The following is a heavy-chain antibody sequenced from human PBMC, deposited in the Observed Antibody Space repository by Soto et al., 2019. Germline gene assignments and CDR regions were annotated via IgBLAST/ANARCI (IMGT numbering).Heavy chain of an antibody. V-gene: IGHV3-9*01. J-gene: IGHJ4*02. D-gene: IGHD1-26*01. CDR1: GFTFDDYA. CDR3: AKDIRKYEWELLGAFDY. CDR2: ISWNSGSI. Sequence: EVQLVESGGGLVQPGRSLRLSCAASGFTFDDYAMHWVRQAPGKGLEWVSGISWNSGSIGYADSVKGRFTISRDNAKNSLYLQMNSLRAEDTALYYCAKDIRKYEWELLGAFDYWGQGTLVTVSS.